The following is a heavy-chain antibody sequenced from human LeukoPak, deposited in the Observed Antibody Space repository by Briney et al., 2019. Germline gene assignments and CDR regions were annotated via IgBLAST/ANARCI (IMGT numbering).Heavy chain of an antibody. CDR1: NYSISNSLY. D-gene: IGHD3-16*01. J-gene: IGHJ6*03. CDR2: IYRSGRT. V-gene: IGHV4-38-2*02. CDR3: ARGTYVYYRDV. Sequence: SETLSLTCSGSNYSISNSLYWGWLRQPPGKGLEWIGSIYRSGRTFYNPSLKRRVPISLDTSENQFSLKLSSVTAADTAVYFCARGTYVYYRDVWAKGTTVTVSS.